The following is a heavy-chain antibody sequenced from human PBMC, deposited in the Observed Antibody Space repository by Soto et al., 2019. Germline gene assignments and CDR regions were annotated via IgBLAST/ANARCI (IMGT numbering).Heavy chain of an antibody. J-gene: IGHJ3*02. V-gene: IGHV3-33*01. CDR1: GFPFSSYG. CDR2: IWYDGSNK. D-gene: IGHD3-9*01. Sequence: VGSLRLSCAASGFPFSSYGMHWVRQAPGKGLEWVAVIWYDGSNKYYADSVKGRFTISRDNSKNTLYLQMNSLRAEDTAVYYCARAPVLRYFDPWAFDIWGQGTMVTVSS. CDR3: ARAPVLRYFDPWAFDI.